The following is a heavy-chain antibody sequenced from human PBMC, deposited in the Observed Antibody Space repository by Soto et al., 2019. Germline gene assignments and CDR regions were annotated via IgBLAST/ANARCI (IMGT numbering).Heavy chain of an antibody. CDR3: ESRQDSSGYGFDY. CDR1: GGTFSSYA. CDR2: IIPIFGTA. J-gene: IGHJ4*02. V-gene: IGHV1-69*12. D-gene: IGHD3-22*01. Sequence: QVQLVQSGAEVKKPGSSVKVSCKASGGTFSSYAISWVRQAPGQGLEWMGGIIPIFGTANYAQQLQGRVTITADESTRTAYMELSSLRSEDTAVYYCESRQDSSGYGFDYWGQGTLVTVSS.